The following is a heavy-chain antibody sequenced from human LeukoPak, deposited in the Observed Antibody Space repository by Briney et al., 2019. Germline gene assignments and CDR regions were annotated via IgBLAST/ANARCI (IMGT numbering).Heavy chain of an antibody. CDR3: AKERARPDDAFDI. D-gene: IGHD6-6*01. V-gene: IGHV3-30-3*01. J-gene: IGHJ3*02. CDR2: ISYDGSNK. CDR1: GFTFSSYA. Sequence: GGSLRLSCAASGFTFSSYAMHWVRQAPGKGLEWVAVISYDGSNKYYADSVKGRFTISRGNSKNTLYLQMNSLRAEDTAVYYCAKERARPDDAFDIWGQGTMVTVSS.